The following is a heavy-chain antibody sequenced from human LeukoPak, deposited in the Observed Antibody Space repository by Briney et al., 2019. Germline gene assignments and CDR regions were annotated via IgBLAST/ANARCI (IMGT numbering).Heavy chain of an antibody. D-gene: IGHD6-19*01. CDR2: INPNSGGT. CDR3: ARRGYSSGWYSSYYYYMDV. V-gene: IGHV1-2*02. J-gene: IGHJ6*03. Sequence: ASVKVSCKASGYTFTGYYMHWVRQAPGQGLEWMGWINPNSGGTNYAQKFQGRVTMTRDTSISTAYMELSRLRSDGTAVYYCARRGYSSGWYSSYYYYMDVWGKGTTVTVSS. CDR1: GYTFTGYY.